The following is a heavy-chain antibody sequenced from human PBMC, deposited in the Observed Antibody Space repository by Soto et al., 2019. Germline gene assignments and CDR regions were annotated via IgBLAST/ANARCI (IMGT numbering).Heavy chain of an antibody. CDR3: GRVAVSRGSYFHGMDV. D-gene: IGHD1-26*01. Sequence: PSETLSLTCSVSGVSITSGGFHWSWIRQYPGKGLECIGYIHYSGTTHYSPSLKGRMSISVDTPKSQFSLRLAFVTAADTAVYFCGRVAVSRGSYFHGMDVWGQGTTVTVSS. V-gene: IGHV4-31*03. CDR1: GVSITSGGFH. J-gene: IGHJ6*02. CDR2: IHYSGTT.